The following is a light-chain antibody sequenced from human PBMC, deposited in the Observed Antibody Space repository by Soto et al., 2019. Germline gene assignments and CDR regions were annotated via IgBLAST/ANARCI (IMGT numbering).Light chain of an antibody. V-gene: IGKV3-15*01. CDR3: QQYYSYPLT. J-gene: IGKJ4*01. Sequence: EILMTQSPVTLSVSPGERATLSCRASQSVVSNLAWYQQKPGQAPSLIIYDVSARATGVPARFSGSGSGTDFTLTISCLQSEDFATYYCQQYYSYPLTFGGGTKVDIK. CDR1: QSVVSN. CDR2: DVS.